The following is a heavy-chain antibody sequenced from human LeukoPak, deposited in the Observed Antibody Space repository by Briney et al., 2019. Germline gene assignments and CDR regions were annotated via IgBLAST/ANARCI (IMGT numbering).Heavy chain of an antibody. D-gene: IGHD1-1*01. J-gene: IGHJ5*02. CDR1: GYSWSNYG. CDR3: VRSAGSGWPYIDNYFDP. Sequence: ASVKVSCKASGYSWSNYGISWVRQAPGQGLEWMGWISTSNGRTSYAERVQDRVTMTADTSTGTVEMEMRSLTSDDTAVYYCVRSAGSGWPYIDNYFDPWGQGALVTVAS. V-gene: IGHV1-18*01. CDR2: ISTSNGRT.